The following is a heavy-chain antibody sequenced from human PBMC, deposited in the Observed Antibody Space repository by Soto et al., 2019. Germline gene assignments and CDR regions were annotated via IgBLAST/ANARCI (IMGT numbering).Heavy chain of an antibody. V-gene: IGHV6-1*01. Sequence: SQTLSLTCAISGDSVSSNSAAWNWIRQSPSRGLEWLGRTYYRSKWYNDYAVSVKSRITINPDTSKNQFSLQPNSVTPEDTAVYYCASSTMVRGVIKHNWFDPWGQGTLVTVSS. CDR1: GDSVSSNSAA. J-gene: IGHJ5*02. D-gene: IGHD3-10*01. CDR2: TYYRSKWYN. CDR3: ASSTMVRGVIKHNWFDP.